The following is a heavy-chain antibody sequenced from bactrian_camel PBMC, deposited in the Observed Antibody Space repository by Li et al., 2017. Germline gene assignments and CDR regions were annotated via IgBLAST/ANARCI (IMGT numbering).Heavy chain of an antibody. V-gene: IGHV3S60*01. J-gene: IGHJ4*01. CDR3: NVGLCGTWPPGHDNY. CDR1: GYTAKTCS. Sequence: HVQLVESGGGSVQAGGSLTLSCAASGYTAKTCSWNWYRQSPGKGRELVSSLFANGGTYYHDSVKGRFTFAQDNTESAVSLQMNSLKPEDTATYYCNVGLCGTWPPGHDNYWGQGTQVTVS. CDR2: LFANGGT. D-gene: IGHD5*01.